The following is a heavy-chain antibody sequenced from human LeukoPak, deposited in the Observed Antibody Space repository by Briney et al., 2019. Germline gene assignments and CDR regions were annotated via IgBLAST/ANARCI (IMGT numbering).Heavy chain of an antibody. J-gene: IGHJ4*02. CDR2: IYSGGST. D-gene: IGHD6-6*01. V-gene: IGHV3-66*01. Sequence: PGGSLRLSCAASGFTVSSNYMSWVRQAPGKGLEWVSVIYSGGSTYYADSVKGRFTISRDNSKNTLYLQMNSLRAEDTAVYYCARESRSSPANLFDYRGQGTLVTVSS. CDR3: ARESRSSPANLFDY. CDR1: GFTVSSNY.